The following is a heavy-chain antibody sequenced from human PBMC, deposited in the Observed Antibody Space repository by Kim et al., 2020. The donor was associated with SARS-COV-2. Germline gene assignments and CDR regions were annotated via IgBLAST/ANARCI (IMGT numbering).Heavy chain of an antibody. CDR2: TYYTSKWYN. V-gene: IGHV6-1*01. J-gene: IGHJ5*02. D-gene: IGHD1-7*01. CDR3: ARGARWMSGTTMIVGCFGA. CDR1: GDDVSINTAT. Sequence: SQTLSLTCAISGDDVSINTATWNWIRQSPSRGLEWLGRTYYTSKWYNDYAASVKSRITINPDTSKNQFSLQLNSVTPEDTAVYYCARGARWMSGTTMIVGCFGAWGQGTLVTVSS.